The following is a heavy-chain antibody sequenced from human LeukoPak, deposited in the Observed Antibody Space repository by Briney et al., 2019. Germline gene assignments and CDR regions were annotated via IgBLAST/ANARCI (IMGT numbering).Heavy chain of an antibody. D-gene: IGHD3-16*01. Sequence: GGSLRLSCAASGFTFSSYSMNWVRQAPGKGLEWVSSISSSSSYIYYADSVKGRFTISRDNAKNSLYLQMNSLRAEDTAVYYCASEILVGTFGGDMDVWGKGTTVTVSS. J-gene: IGHJ6*03. V-gene: IGHV3-21*01. CDR3: ASEILVGTFGGDMDV. CDR1: GFTFSSYS. CDR2: ISSSSSYI.